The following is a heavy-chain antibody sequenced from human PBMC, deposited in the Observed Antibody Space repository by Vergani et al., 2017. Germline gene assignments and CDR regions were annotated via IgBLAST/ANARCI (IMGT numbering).Heavy chain of an antibody. V-gene: IGHV3-23*01. CDR2: ISGSGDNT. Sequence: EVQLLESGGGLVQPGGSLRLSCAASGFTFSSYAMSWVRQAPGKGLEWVSAISGSGDNTYYADSVKGRFTISRDNSQKTLYLQMNSLRAEDTAVYYCARPDPNGPGSVGWFDPWGQGTLVTVSS. J-gene: IGHJ5*02. D-gene: IGHD3-10*01. CDR1: GFTFSSYA. CDR3: ARPDPNGPGSVGWFDP.